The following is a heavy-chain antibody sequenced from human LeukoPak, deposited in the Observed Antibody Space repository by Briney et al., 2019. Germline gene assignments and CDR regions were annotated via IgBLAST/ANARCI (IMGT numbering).Heavy chain of an antibody. Sequence: SVKVSCKASGGTFSSYAISWVRQAPGQGLEWMGRIIPIFGTANYAQKFQGRVTITTDESTSTAYMELSSLRSEDTAVYYCARDNSSGPLYYYYMDVWGKGTTATVSS. CDR2: IIPIFGTA. CDR3: ARDNSSGPLYYYYMDV. V-gene: IGHV1-69*05. CDR1: GGTFSSYA. D-gene: IGHD3-10*01. J-gene: IGHJ6*03.